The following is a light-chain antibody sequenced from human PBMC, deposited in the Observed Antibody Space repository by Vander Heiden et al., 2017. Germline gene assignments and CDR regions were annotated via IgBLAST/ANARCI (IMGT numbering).Light chain of an antibody. CDR1: QSVSSSY. J-gene: IGKJ5*01. V-gene: IGKV3-20*01. CDR3: QQYGSSIT. CDR2: GAS. Sequence: IALKQSPGTLSLSPGERATLSCRASQSVSSSYLAWYRQKPGQAPMLLIDGASSRATGIPDRFSGSGSGTDFTLTISRLEPEDFAVYYCQQYGSSITVGQGTRLEIK.